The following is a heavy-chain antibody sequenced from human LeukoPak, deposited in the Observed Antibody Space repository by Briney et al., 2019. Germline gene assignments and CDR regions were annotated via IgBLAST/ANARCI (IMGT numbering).Heavy chain of an antibody. J-gene: IGHJ3*02. V-gene: IGHV3-9*01. CDR2: ISRNSGSI. D-gene: IGHD3-10*01. CDR3: AKDMGRITAGSAFDI. Sequence: GGSLRLSCAASGFTFDDYAMHWVRQAPGKGLEWVSGISRNSGSIGYADSVKGRFTISRDNAKNSLYLQMNSLRAEDTALYYCAKDMGRITAGSAFDIWGQGTMVTVSS. CDR1: GFTFDDYA.